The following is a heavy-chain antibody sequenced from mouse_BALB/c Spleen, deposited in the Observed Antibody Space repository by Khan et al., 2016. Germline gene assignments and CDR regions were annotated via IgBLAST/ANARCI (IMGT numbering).Heavy chain of an antibody. CDR1: GFTFSSFG. CDR3: GRWDY. CDR2: ISSGSSAI. J-gene: IGHJ2*01. Sequence: EVQLVESGGGLVQPGGSRKLSCAASGFTFSSFGMHWVRQAPEKGLEWLAFISSGSSAIYYSDTIKGRFTISRDNPKNTLFLQMTSLRSEDTAMYYCGRWDYWGQGTTLTVSS. V-gene: IGHV5-17*02.